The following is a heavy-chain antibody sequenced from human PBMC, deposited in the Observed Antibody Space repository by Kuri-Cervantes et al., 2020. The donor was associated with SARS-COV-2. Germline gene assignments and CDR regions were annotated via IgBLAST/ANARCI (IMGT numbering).Heavy chain of an antibody. J-gene: IGHJ4*02. CDR1: GFTLGDYV. Sequence: GGSLRLSCTASGFTLGDYVMTWFRQAPGKGLEWIGFIRNRAYGGTTEQAASVRGRFSMSRDDSKGIAYLHLNSLKTEDTAVYYCSREPNSGSFVYFDYWGQGTLVTVSS. D-gene: IGHD1-26*01. CDR2: IRNRAYGGTT. V-gene: IGHV3-49*03. CDR3: SREPNSGSFVYFDY.